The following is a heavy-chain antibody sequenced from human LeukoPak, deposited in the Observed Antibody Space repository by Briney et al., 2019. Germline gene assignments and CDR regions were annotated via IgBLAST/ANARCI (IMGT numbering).Heavy chain of an antibody. CDR3: ANGDYSYFDY. V-gene: IGHV3-30*18. CDR1: GFTFSSYG. D-gene: IGHD4-17*01. CDR2: ISYDGSNK. Sequence: GGSLRLSCAASGFTFSSYGMRWVRQAPGKGLEWVAVISYDGSNKYYADSVKGRFTISRDNSKNTLYLQMNSLRAEDTAVYYCANGDYSYFDYWGQGTLVTVSS. J-gene: IGHJ4*02.